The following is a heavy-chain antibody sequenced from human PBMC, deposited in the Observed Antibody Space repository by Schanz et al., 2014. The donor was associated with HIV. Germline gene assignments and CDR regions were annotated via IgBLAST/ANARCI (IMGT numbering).Heavy chain of an antibody. Sequence: VQLVESGGGLVKPGGSLRLSCAASGFTFSTFGMHWVRQGPGKGLEWVATVWYDGSKKYYTDTVRDRFTISRDNSKNEVYLQMNSLRAEDTAVYYCTRDPTQYGSGSMPFDYWGQGTLVTVSS. CDR1: GFTFSTFG. V-gene: IGHV3-33*01. CDR3: TRDPTQYGSGSMPFDY. J-gene: IGHJ4*02. CDR2: VWYDGSKK. D-gene: IGHD3-10*01.